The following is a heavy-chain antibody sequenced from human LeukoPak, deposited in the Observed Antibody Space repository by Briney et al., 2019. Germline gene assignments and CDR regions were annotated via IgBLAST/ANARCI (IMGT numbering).Heavy chain of an antibody. V-gene: IGHV1-2*02. D-gene: IGHD2-15*01. CDR3: ARVDRGYCSGGSCQDY. CDR2: INPNSGGT. CDR1: GYTFTGYC. Sequence: GASVKVSCKASGYTFTGYCMHWVRQAPGQGLEWMGWINPNSGGTNYAQKFQGRVTMTRDTSISTAYMELSRLRSDDTAVYYCARVDRGYCSGGSCQDYWGQGTLVTVSS. J-gene: IGHJ4*02.